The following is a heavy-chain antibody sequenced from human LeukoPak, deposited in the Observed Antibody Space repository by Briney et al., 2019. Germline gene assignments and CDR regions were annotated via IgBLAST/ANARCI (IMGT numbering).Heavy chain of an antibody. CDR3: ARRDCSGGTCYSAY. V-gene: IGHV3-74*03. J-gene: IGHJ4*02. CDR2: INSDGSST. Sequence: GGSLRLSCAASGFTFSNYWMHWVRQAPGKGLVWVSRINSDGSSTTYADSVKGRFTISRDNAKNTLYLQMNSLRAEGTAVYYCARRDCSGGTCYSAYWGQGTLVTVSS. D-gene: IGHD2-15*01. CDR1: GFTFSNYW.